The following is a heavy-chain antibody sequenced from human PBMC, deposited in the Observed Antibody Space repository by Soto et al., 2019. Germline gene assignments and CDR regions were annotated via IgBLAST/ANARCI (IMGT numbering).Heavy chain of an antibody. J-gene: IGHJ2*01. CDR1: GFTFINYA. Sequence: EVQLLESGGALVQPGGSLRLSCAGSGFTFINYAMNWVRQAPGKGLEWVSSISGGGDAAFFPDSVRGRFTTSRDNCKNTVTLQMNSLGVDDTAVYYCARKILGSTSRPNYWYFDLWGRGTLVTVSS. V-gene: IGHV3-23*01. D-gene: IGHD2-2*01. CDR3: ARKILGSTSRPNYWYFDL. CDR2: ISGGGDAA.